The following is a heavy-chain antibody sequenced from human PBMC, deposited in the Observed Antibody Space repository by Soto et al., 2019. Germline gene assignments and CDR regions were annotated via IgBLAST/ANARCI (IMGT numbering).Heavy chain of an antibody. CDR2: IYYSGST. CDR3: ARVNSYGYPLAYYYYYYMDV. D-gene: IGHD5-18*01. Sequence: QVQLQESGPGLVKPSETLSLTCTVSGGSISSYYWSWIRQPPGKGLEWIGYIYYSGSTNYNPSLKSRVTISVDTSKNQFSLKLSSVTAADTAVYYCARVNSYGYPLAYYYYYYMDVWGKGTTVTVSS. J-gene: IGHJ6*03. CDR1: GGSISSYY. V-gene: IGHV4-59*01.